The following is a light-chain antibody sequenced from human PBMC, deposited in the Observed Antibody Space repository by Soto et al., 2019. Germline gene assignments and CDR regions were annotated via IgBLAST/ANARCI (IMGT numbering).Light chain of an antibody. V-gene: IGKV2-28*01. CDR2: LGS. J-gene: IGKJ1*01. CDR3: MQALHTPST. CDR1: QSLLHSNGYNY. Sequence: DLVMTQSPLSLPVTPGEPASISCRSSQSLLHSNGYNYLDWYLQKPGQSPQLLIYLGSNRASGVPDRFSGSGSGTDFTLKISGVEAEDVGIYYCMQALHTPSTFGQGTKVEIK.